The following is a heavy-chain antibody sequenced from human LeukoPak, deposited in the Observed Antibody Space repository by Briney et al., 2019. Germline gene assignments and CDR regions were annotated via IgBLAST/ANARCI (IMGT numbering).Heavy chain of an antibody. CDR3: AKGTTDSSNWYGWFDP. J-gene: IGHJ5*02. CDR2: ISGSGGRT. Sequence: GGSLRLSCAASGFTFSSYAMSWVRQAPGKGLEWASVISGSGGRTYYADSVKGLFTISRDNSKNTLYLQMNSLRAEDTAIYYCAKGTTDSSNWYGWFDPWGQGTLVTVSS. D-gene: IGHD6-13*01. CDR1: GFTFSSYA. V-gene: IGHV3-23*01.